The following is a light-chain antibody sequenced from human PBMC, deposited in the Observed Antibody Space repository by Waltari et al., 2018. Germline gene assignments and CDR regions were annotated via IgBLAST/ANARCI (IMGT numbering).Light chain of an antibody. CDR3: QQYNTYYT. J-gene: IGKJ2*01. CDR1: QSISSW. V-gene: IGKV1-5*03. CDR2: KAS. Sequence: DVQMTQSPSTLSASVGDTVTITCRASQSISSWLAWYQQKAGKAPKVLISKASTLESGVPSRFSGSWSGTEFTLTISNLQPDDFATYYCQQYNTYYTFGQGTILEIK.